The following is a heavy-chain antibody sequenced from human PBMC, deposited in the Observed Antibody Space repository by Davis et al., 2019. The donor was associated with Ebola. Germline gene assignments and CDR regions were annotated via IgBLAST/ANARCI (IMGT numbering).Heavy chain of an antibody. V-gene: IGHV3-21*06. CDR3: ARDGVGGGRTGKYLQY. CDR1: GFTFKNYA. D-gene: IGHD2-8*01. CDR2: INSDSSYF. J-gene: IGHJ1*01. Sequence: PGGSLRLSCAASGFTFKNYAMNWVRQAPGKGLEWVSSINSDSSYFYYADSVKGRFTISRDNAKNSLYLEMNSRRPEDTAVYYCARDGVGGGRTGKYLQYWGQGTLVTVSS.